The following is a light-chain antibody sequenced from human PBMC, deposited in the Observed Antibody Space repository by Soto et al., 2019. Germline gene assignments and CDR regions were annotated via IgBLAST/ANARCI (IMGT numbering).Light chain of an antibody. CDR3: QQYGSSSLT. Sequence: EIVLTQSPGTLSLSPGERATLSCRASQSVSSSYLAWYQQKHGQTPRLLIYGASSRATRTPDRFSGSGSGTDFTLTISRLEPEDFAVYYCQQYGSSSLTFGGGTKVDIK. CDR1: QSVSSSY. V-gene: IGKV3-20*01. CDR2: GAS. J-gene: IGKJ4*01.